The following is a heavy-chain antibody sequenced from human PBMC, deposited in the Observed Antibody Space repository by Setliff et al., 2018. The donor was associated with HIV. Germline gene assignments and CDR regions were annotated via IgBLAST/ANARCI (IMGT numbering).Heavy chain of an antibody. Sequence: GASVKVSCKASGYTFNDNYIHWVRQAPGQGLEWMGWISGYNGNTNYAQKFQGRVTMTRDTSTSTAYMELSSLRSEDTAVYYCARDLTVKGGYWGQGTLVTVSS. CDR2: ISGYNGNT. D-gene: IGHD4-4*01. J-gene: IGHJ4*02. V-gene: IGHV1-2*02. CDR3: ARDLTVKGGY. CDR1: GYTFNDNY.